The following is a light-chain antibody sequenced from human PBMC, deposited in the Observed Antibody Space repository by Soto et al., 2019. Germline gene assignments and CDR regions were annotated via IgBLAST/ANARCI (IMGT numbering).Light chain of an antibody. J-gene: IGLJ3*02. Sequence: QPVLTQPPSASGTPGQRVIMSCSGSSSNIRSHTVNWYQQLPGTAPKLLIYSNNQRPSGVPDRFSGSKSGTSASLAISGLQSEDGADYYCAAWDDSLNGVAFGGGTKLTVL. CDR1: SSNIRSHT. CDR3: AAWDDSLNGVA. CDR2: SNN. V-gene: IGLV1-44*01.